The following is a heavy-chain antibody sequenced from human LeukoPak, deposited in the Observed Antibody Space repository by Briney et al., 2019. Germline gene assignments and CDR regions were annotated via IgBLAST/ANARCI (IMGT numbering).Heavy chain of an antibody. CDR3: AKAGVRYFDSSGLYAFDF. J-gene: IGHJ3*01. Sequence: PSETLSLTCAVSGGSISSTSYYWAWIRQPPGKGLEWIGAIFYSGSTYHNPSLKSRVTMSVDTSRNQFSLKLSSVDAADTAVYYCAKAGVRYFDSSGLYAFDFWGQGTTVTVSS. V-gene: IGHV4-39*01. CDR2: IFYSGST. CDR1: GGSISSTSYY. D-gene: IGHD3-22*01.